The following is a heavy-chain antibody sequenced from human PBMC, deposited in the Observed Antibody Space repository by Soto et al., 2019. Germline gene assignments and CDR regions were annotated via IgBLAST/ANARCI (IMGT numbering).Heavy chain of an antibody. CDR3: ARETVVVPAAAVDY. D-gene: IGHD2-2*01. CDR1: GFTFSSYW. V-gene: IGHV3-74*01. Sequence: GGSLRLSCAASGFTFSSYWMHWVRQAPGKGLVWVSRINSDGSSTSYADSVKGRFTISRDNAKNTLYLQMNSLRAEDTAVYYCARETVVVPAAAVDYWGQGTLVTVSS. CDR2: INSDGSST. J-gene: IGHJ4*02.